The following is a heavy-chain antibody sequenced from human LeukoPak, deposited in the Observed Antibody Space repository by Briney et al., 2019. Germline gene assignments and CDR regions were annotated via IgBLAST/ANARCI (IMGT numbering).Heavy chain of an antibody. CDR2: IKSKPDGGTT. D-gene: IGHD1-26*01. V-gene: IGHV3-15*01. J-gene: IGHJ4*02. CDR3: ATCSTVGATLLDY. Sequence: GGSLRLSCAASGFPLTTAWMSWVRQAPGKGLEWVGRIKSKPDGGTTDYAAPVKGRFTISRDDSKNTLYLQMNSLKTEDTAVYYCATCSTVGATLLDYWGQGALVTVSS. CDR1: GFPLTTAW.